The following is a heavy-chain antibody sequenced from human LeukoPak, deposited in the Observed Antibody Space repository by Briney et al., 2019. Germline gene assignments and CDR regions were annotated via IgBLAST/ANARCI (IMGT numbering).Heavy chain of an antibody. V-gene: IGHV5-51*01. CDR3: ARHGPGRATMRFPHY. CDR2: IYPGDSDT. J-gene: IGHJ4*02. Sequence: GESLKISCKGSGYTFSNYWIGWVRQMPGKGLEWMGIIYPGDSDTRYSPSFQGQVTISADKSISTAYLQWSSLKASDTAMYYCARHGPGRATMRFPHYWGQGTLVTVSS. D-gene: IGHD1-26*01. CDR1: GYTFSNYW.